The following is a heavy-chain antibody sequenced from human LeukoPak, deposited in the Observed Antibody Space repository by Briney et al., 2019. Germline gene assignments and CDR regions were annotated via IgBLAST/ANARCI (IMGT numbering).Heavy chain of an antibody. V-gene: IGHV3-30-3*02. Sequence: GGSLRLSCAASGFTFSSYAMHWVRQAPGKGLEWVAVISYDGSNKYYADSVKGRFTISRDNSKNTLYLQMNSLRAEDTAVYYCVESSWGSFLDYWGQGTLVTVSS. CDR1: GFTFSSYA. D-gene: IGHD6-13*01. CDR3: VESSWGSFLDY. J-gene: IGHJ4*02. CDR2: ISYDGSNK.